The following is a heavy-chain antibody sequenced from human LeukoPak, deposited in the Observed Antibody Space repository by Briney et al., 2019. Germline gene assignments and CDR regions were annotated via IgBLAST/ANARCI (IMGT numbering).Heavy chain of an antibody. Sequence: GGSLRLSCAASGFXFSSYAISWVRQAPGKGQEWVSAITGSGGSTSYADSVKGRFTISRDNSKNTLYLQMSSLRAEDTAVYYCAKGLYYYDSSGYFDYWGQGTLVTVSS. CDR2: ITGSGGST. CDR3: AKGLYYYDSSGYFDY. V-gene: IGHV3-23*01. CDR1: GFXFSSYA. J-gene: IGHJ4*02. D-gene: IGHD3-22*01.